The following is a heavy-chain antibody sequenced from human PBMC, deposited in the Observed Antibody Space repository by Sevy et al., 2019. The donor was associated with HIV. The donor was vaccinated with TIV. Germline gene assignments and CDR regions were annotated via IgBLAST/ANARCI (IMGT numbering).Heavy chain of an antibody. CDR1: GFTFSSYA. D-gene: IGHD2-21*01. CDR3: AKDLTEPLVEGYFDY. J-gene: IGHJ4*02. CDR2: ISGSGGST. Sequence: GGSLRLSCAASGFTFSSYAMSWVRQAPGKGLEWVSAISGSGGSTYYEDSVKGRLTISRDNSKNTLYLKMNRLRDEDTAVYYCAKDLTEPLVEGYFDYWGQGTLVTVSS. V-gene: IGHV3-23*01.